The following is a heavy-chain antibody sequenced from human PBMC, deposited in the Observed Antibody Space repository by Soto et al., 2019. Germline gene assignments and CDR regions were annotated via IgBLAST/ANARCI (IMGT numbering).Heavy chain of an antibody. V-gene: IGHV4-4*07. CDR3: ARGSAVTTARGWFGALDV. CDR1: GGSINNYY. Sequence: LQESGPGLVKPSETLSLTCTVSGGSINNYYWNWIRQPAGKGLEGIGRIYSSGTTNHRPSLKSRVTMSVDTSKNLLSLSLSSVTAADTATYYCARGSAVTTARGWFGALDVWGQGTVVTVSS. J-gene: IGHJ3*01. D-gene: IGHD4-4*01. CDR2: IYSSGTT.